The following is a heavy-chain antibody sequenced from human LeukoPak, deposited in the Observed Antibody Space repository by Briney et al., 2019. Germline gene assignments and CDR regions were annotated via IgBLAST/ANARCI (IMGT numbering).Heavy chain of an antibody. Sequence: GGSLRLSCAASGFTFSSYDMHWVRQATGKGLKWVSAIGTAGDTYYPGSVKGRFTISRENAMNSLYLQMNSLRAGDTAVYYCARARFGDDAFDIWGQGTMVTVSS. V-gene: IGHV3-13*04. CDR2: IGTAGDT. CDR3: ARARFGDDAFDI. J-gene: IGHJ3*02. D-gene: IGHD3-10*01. CDR1: GFTFSSYD.